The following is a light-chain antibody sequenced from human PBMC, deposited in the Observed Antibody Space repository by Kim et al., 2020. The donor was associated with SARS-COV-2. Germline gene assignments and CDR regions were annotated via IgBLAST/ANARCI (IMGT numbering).Light chain of an antibody. CDR3: QQYNSYPWT. Sequence: DIQMTQSPSTLSASVGDRVTITCRASQTISSWLAWCQQKPGKAPNLLIYEASSLESGVPSRFSGRGSGTEFTLTISSLQPEDFATYYCQQYNSYPWTFGQGTKVDIK. V-gene: IGKV1-5*03. CDR2: EAS. CDR1: QTISSW. J-gene: IGKJ1*01.